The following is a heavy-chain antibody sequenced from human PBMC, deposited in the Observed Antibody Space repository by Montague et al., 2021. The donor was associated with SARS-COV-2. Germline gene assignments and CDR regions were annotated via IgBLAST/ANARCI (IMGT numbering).Heavy chain of an antibody. CDR3: ARERGYQLLSGWFDP. CDR1: GGSISSYY. J-gene: IGHJ5*02. CDR2: IYYNGTT. V-gene: IGHV4-59*01. D-gene: IGHD2-2*01. Sequence: SETLSLTCTVSGGSISSYYWSWIRQPPGKGLEWIGYIYYNGTTNYSPSLKGRVSISVDTSKNQFSLEMNSVTAADTAVYYGARERGYQLLSGWFDPWGQGTLVTVSS.